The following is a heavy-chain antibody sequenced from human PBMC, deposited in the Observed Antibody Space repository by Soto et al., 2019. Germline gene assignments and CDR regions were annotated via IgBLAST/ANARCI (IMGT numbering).Heavy chain of an antibody. J-gene: IGHJ4*02. Sequence: SETLSLTCAASGYSISSGYHSGWIRQPPGKGLQWIGNICLSGSPYYNPSLKSRVTISVDTSKNQFSLKLSSVTAADTAVYYCARMSPSSWCCYWGRGTQFTVSS. CDR2: ICLSGSP. D-gene: IGHD6-13*01. V-gene: IGHV4-38-2*01. CDR1: GYSISSGYH. CDR3: ARMSPSSWCCY.